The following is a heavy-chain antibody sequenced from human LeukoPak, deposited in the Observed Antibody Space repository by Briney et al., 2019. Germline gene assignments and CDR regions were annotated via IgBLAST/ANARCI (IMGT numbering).Heavy chain of an antibody. CDR2: IDWDDDK. Sequence: SGPTLLNPTQTLTLTCTFSGFSLRTSGMRVSWIRQPPGKALEWLSLIDWDDDKFYSTSLKTRLTISKDTSKNQVILTMTNMDPVDTATYYCARIGPNYYDSSYYFDYWGQGTLVTVSS. D-gene: IGHD3-22*01. CDR3: ARIGPNYYDSSYYFDY. CDR1: GFSLRTSGMR. J-gene: IGHJ4*02. V-gene: IGHV2-70*04.